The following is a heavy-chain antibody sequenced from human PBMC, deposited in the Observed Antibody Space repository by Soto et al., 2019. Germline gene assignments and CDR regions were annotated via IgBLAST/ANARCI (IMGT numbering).Heavy chain of an antibody. Sequence: QVPLVQSGAEVKKPGASVKVSCKASGYTVTRYAMHWVRQAPGQRLEWMGWINAGNGNTKYSQKFQGRVTITRDTSASTAYMELSSLRSEDTAVYYCASSNIVAAPYGMDVWGQGTTVTVS. CDR2: INAGNGNT. V-gene: IGHV1-3*01. D-gene: IGHD6-13*01. J-gene: IGHJ6*02. CDR1: GYTVTRYA. CDR3: ASSNIVAAPYGMDV.